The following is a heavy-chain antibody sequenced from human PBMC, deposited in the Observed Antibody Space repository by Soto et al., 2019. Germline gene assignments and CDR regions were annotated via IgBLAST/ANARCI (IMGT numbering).Heavy chain of an antibody. CDR1: GYTFTYLY. V-gene: IGHV1-45*02. CDR3: AFSGGYSSGLHYYYYYGMDV. D-gene: IGHD6-19*01. J-gene: IGHJ6*02. CDR2: ITPFNGNT. Sequence: SVKVCCEASGYTFTYLYLHWVRQAPGQALEWMGWITPFNGNTNYAQKFQDRVTITRDRSMSTAYMELSSLRSEDTAMYYCAFSGGYSSGLHYYYYYGMDVWGQGTTVTVSS.